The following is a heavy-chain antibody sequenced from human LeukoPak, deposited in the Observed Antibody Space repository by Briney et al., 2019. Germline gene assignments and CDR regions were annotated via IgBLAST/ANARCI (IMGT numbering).Heavy chain of an antibody. CDR1: GFTFSNYA. V-gene: IGHV3-30-3*01. Sequence: GRSLRLSCAASGFTFSNYAIHWVRQAPGKGLEWVAIISNDGSNKYYADSVKGRFTISRDNAKNSLYLQMNSLRAEDTAVYYCARDPYFVDWGQGTLVTVSS. CDR2: ISNDGSNK. CDR3: ARDPYFVD. J-gene: IGHJ4*02. D-gene: IGHD2-21*01.